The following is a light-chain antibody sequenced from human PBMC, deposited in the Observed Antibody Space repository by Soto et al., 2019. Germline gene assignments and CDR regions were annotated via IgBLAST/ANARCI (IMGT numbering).Light chain of an antibody. CDR1: RSVSNR. Sequence: EILMTQSPATLSVSPGETVTFSCMASRSVSNRLAWYQHKPGQAPRLLISGASNGATGIPPRFSGSGSGTQFTLTITSLQSEDFAIYYCHQYNNWPFTFGQGTKVDIK. CDR2: GAS. J-gene: IGKJ3*01. V-gene: IGKV3-15*01. CDR3: HQYNNWPFT.